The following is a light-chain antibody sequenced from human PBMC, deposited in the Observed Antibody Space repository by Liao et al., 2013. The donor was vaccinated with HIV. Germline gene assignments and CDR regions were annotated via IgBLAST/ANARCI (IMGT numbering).Light chain of an antibody. Sequence: SQDLTQPSSVSVSPGQTASITCSGDKVRNTNVCWYQLKSGQSPEVVMYENYKRPAGIPERFSGSSSGTTVTLTISGAQVEDEADYYCYSAADNNRVFGGGTKLTVL. V-gene: IGLV3-27*01. J-gene: IGLJ3*02. CDR1: KVRNTN. CDR3: YSAADNNRV. CDR2: ENY.